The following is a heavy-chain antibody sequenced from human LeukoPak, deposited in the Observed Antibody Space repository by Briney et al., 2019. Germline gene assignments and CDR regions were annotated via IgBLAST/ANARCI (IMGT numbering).Heavy chain of an antibody. CDR2: IHYSGRT. J-gene: IGHJ4*02. CDR1: GASISSHY. Sequence: PSETLSLTCTVSGASISSHYWNWIRQPPGKGLEWIGYIHYSGRTDYNPSLKSRVTIPVDTSKTQFSLKLDSVTAADTALYYCARDVEAGDGYNYDSWGQGTLVTVSS. V-gene: IGHV4-59*11. D-gene: IGHD5-24*01. CDR3: ARDVEAGDGYNYDS.